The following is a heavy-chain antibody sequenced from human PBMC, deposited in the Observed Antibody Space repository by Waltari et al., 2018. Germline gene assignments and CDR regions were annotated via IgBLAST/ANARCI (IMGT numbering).Heavy chain of an antibody. Sequence: DVQLVASGGGLVQPGGSLRLSCVPSGLSFYHAMHWVRQVPGKGLEWVAGIYWSSNRIDYADSVRGRFTISRDNAKNSLYLQMNSLRIEDTALYYCGKDIVAGGMDVWGQGTTVTVSS. CDR2: IYWSSNRI. J-gene: IGHJ6*02. V-gene: IGHV3-9*01. CDR1: GLSFYHA. CDR3: GKDIVAGGMDV.